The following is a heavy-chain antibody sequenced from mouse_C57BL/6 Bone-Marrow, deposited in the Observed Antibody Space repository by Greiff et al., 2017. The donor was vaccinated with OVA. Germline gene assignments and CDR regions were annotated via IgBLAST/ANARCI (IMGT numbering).Heavy chain of an antibody. V-gene: IGHV10-1*01. Sequence: EVQLVESGGGLVQPKGSLKLSCAASGFSFNTYAMNWVRQAPGKGLEWVARIRSKSNNYATYSADSVKDRFTISRDDSESMLYLQMNNLKTEDTAMYYCVRRSVERLIYYYGSSPYWYFDVWGTGTTVTVSS. CDR2: IRSKSNNYAT. CDR3: VRRSVERLIYYYGSSPYWYFDV. J-gene: IGHJ1*03. CDR1: GFSFNTYA. D-gene: IGHD1-1*01.